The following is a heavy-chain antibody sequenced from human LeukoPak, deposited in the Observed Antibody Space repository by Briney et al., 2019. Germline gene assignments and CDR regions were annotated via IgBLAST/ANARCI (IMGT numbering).Heavy chain of an antibody. CDR2: IYYSGST. D-gene: IGHD3-3*01. Sequence: SETLSLTCTVSGGSISSYYWSWIRQPPGKGPEWIGYIYYSGSTNYNPSLKSRVTISVDTSKNQFSLKLSSVTAADTAVYYCASSRDDFWSGYYTFDYWGQGTLVTVSS. V-gene: IGHV4-59*01. CDR1: GGSISSYY. J-gene: IGHJ4*02. CDR3: ASSRDDFWSGYYTFDY.